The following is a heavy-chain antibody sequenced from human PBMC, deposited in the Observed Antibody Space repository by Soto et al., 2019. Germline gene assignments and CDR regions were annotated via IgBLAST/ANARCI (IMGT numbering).Heavy chain of an antibody. CDR2: IYYSGST. CDR3: ARKAQQLDTLDY. Sequence: SETLSLTCTGSGGSISSSSYYWGWIRQPPGKGLEWIGSIYYSGSTYYNPSLKSRVTISVDTSKNQFSLKLSSVTAADTAVYYCARKAQQLDTLDYWGQGTLVTVSS. D-gene: IGHD6-13*01. CDR1: GGSISSSSYY. J-gene: IGHJ4*02. V-gene: IGHV4-39*01.